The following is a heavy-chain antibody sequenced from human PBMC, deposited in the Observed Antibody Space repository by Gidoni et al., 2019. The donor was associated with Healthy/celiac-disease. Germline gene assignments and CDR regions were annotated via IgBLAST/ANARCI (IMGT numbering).Heavy chain of an antibody. Sequence: QVQLVESGGGVVQPGGSLRLSCAASGFTFSSYGMHWVRQAPGKGLEWVAVIWYDGSNKYYADSVKGRFTISRDNSKNTLYLQMNSLRAEDTAVYYCARDRGDIVVEVAATSAYYYGMDVWGQGTTVTVSS. J-gene: IGHJ6*02. CDR3: ARDRGDIVVEVAATSAYYYGMDV. D-gene: IGHD2-15*01. CDR1: GFTFSSYG. V-gene: IGHV3-33*01. CDR2: IWYDGSNK.